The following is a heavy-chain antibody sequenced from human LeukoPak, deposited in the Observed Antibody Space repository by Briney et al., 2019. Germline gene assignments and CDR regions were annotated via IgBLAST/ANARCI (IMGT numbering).Heavy chain of an antibody. D-gene: IGHD5-24*01. J-gene: IGHJ4*02. Sequence: GASVKVSCKPSGGTFSSYGVSWVRQAPGQGLEWMGGIILIFRTTNYAHTFRGRVTITTDESTSTVYMELSSLRSEDTAVYYCARSQRAGYNVYYFDSWGQGTLVTVSS. V-gene: IGHV1-69*05. CDR2: IILIFRTT. CDR1: GGTFSSYG. CDR3: ARSQRAGYNVYYFDS.